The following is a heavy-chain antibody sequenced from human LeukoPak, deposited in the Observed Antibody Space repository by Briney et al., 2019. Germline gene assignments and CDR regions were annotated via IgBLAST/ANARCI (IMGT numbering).Heavy chain of an antibody. CDR3: ARQGYYYDSSGYPQTFDS. D-gene: IGHD3-22*01. J-gene: IGHJ4*02. V-gene: IGHV4-39*01. CDR1: GGSISSRSLY. CDR2: IYYSGST. Sequence: ETLSLPCTVSGGSISSRSLYWGWVRQPPVKGLEWIGSIYYSGSTYYNPSLKSRVTISVDTSKNQSSLKLSSVTAADTAVYYCARQGYYYDSSGYPQTFDSWGQGTLVTVSS.